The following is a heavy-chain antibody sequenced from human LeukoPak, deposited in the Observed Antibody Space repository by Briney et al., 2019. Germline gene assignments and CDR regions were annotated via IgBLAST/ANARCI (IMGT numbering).Heavy chain of an antibody. CDR3: ARLNTAMVLYYFDY. CDR2: ISAYNGNT. J-gene: IGHJ4*02. Sequence: GASVTVSCTASGYTFTTYGISWVRQAPGQGLEWMGWISAYNGNTNYAQKLQGRVTMTTDTSTSTAYMELRSLRSDDTAVYYCARLNTAMVLYYFDYWGQGTLVTVSS. CDR1: GYTFTTYG. D-gene: IGHD5-18*01. V-gene: IGHV1-18*01.